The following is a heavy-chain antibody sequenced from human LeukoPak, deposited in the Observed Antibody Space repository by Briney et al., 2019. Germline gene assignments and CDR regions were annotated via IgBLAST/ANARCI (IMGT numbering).Heavy chain of an antibody. CDR3: ARDGHYYDSSGYSVY. CDR2: ISSSSSYI. CDR1: GFTFISYS. Sequence: GGSLRLSCAASGFTFISYSMNWVRQAPGKGLEWVSSISSSSSYIYYADSVKGRFTISRDNAKNSLYLQMNSLRAEDTAVYYCARDGHYYDSSGYSVYWGQGTLVTVSS. V-gene: IGHV3-21*01. J-gene: IGHJ4*02. D-gene: IGHD3-22*01.